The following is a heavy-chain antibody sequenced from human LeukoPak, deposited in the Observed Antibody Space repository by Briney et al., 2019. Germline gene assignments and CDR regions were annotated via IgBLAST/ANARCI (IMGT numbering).Heavy chain of an antibody. CDR3: VRFQPNSGHWAFDI. J-gene: IGHJ3*02. V-gene: IGHV4-59*01. D-gene: IGHD1-1*01. CDR1: GGSISSYY. CDR2: ISNSGGT. Sequence: SETLSLTCTVSGGSISSYYWSWIRQPPGEGLEWIGYISNSGGTKYNPSLKSRGTISVDASKNQLSLKLSSVTAADTAVYHCVRFQPNSGHWAFDIWGQGTMVTVSS.